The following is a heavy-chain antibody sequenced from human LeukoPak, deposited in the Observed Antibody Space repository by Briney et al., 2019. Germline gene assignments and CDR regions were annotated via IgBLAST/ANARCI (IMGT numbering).Heavy chain of an antibody. CDR3: ARLLRFLGWLDY. CDR1: GGSFSGYY. D-gene: IGHD3-3*01. Sequence: SETLSLTCAVYGGSFSGYYWSWIRQPPGKGLEWIGEINHSGSTNYNPSLKSRVTISVDTSKNQFSLKLSSVTAADTAVYYCARLLRFLGWLDYWGQGTLVTVSS. CDR2: INHSGST. J-gene: IGHJ4*02. V-gene: IGHV4-34*01.